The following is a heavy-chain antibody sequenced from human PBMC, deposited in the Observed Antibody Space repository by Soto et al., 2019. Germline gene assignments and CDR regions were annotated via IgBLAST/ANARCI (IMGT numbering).Heavy chain of an antibody. J-gene: IGHJ4*02. CDR1: GYTFTDYR. V-gene: IGHV1-46*01. D-gene: IGHD1-26*01. Sequence: QVQLVQSGAEVKEPGASVKVSCKASGYTFTDYRMHWVRQAPGQGLEWMGMINPSGGSTTYAQKFXGXXTMTRDTSTTTVYMELSSLRSEDTAVYYCARERGAGGQGTLVTVSS. CDR2: INPSGGST. CDR3: ARERGA.